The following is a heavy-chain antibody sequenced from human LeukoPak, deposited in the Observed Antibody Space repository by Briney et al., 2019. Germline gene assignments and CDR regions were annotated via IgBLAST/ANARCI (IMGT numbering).Heavy chain of an antibody. D-gene: IGHD3-10*02. V-gene: IGHV1-69*13. CDR2: IIPIFGTA. CDR3: AREGGCTGCYGMDV. CDR1: RGTFSSYA. J-gene: IGHJ6*02. Sequence: SVKVSCKASRGTFSSYAISWVRQAPGQGLEWMGGIIPIFGTANYAQKFQGRVTITADESTSTAYMELSSLRSEDTAVYYCAREGGCTGCYGMDVWGQGTTVTVSS.